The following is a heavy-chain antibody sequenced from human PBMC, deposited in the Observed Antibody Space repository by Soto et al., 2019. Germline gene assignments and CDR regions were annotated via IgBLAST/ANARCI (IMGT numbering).Heavy chain of an antibody. J-gene: IGHJ4*02. V-gene: IGHV3-23*01. D-gene: IGHD6-19*01. CDR2: MSGSGAST. CDR3: AKVGSGWYYFDY. CDR1: GFTFSNYP. Sequence: EVQVLESGGGLVQPGGSLRLSCAASGFTFSNYPMSWVRQAPGKGLEWVSGMSGSGASTYYADSVKGRFTISRDNSKNTLYLQMNSLRGEDTAIYYGAKVGSGWYYFDYWGQGTLFTVSS.